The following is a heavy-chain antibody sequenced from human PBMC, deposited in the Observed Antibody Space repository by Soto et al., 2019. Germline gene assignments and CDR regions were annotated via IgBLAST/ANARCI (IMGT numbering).Heavy chain of an antibody. CDR2: IIPIFGTA. J-gene: IGHJ6*02. V-gene: IGHV1-69*01. D-gene: IGHD1-26*01. Sequence: QVQLVQSGAEVKKPGSSLKVSCKASGGTFSSYAISWVRQAPGQGLEWMGGIIPIFGTANYVQKCQGRVTITADESTSTAYMELSSVRSEDTGVYYCERVRSYADYYYGMFGWGQGTTFIVSS. CDR1: GGTFSSYA. CDR3: ERVRSYADYYYGMFG.